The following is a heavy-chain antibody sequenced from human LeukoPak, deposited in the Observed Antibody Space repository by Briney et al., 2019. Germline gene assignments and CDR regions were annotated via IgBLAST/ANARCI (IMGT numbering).Heavy chain of an antibody. CDR2: ISWNSGSI. CDR3: AKDILQISSYYGMDV. CDR1: GFTFDDYA. V-gene: IGHV3-9*01. J-gene: IGHJ6*02. D-gene: IGHD5-24*01. Sequence: GGSLRLSCAASGFTFDDYAMHWVRQAPGKGLEWVSGISWNSGSIGYADSVKGRFTISRDNAKNSLYLQMNSLRAEDTALYYCAKDILQISSYYGMDVWGQGTTVTVSS.